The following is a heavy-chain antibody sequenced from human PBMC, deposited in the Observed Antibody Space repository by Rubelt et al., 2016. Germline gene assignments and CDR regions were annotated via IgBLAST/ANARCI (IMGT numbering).Heavy chain of an antibody. V-gene: IGHV3-66*01. CDR1: GFLFSSHW. CDR3: ARGGSRVTTMGSFDF. CDR2: IYNGGST. D-gene: IGHD4-23*01. J-gene: IGHJ4*02. Sequence: ASGFLFSSHWMNWVRQAPGKGLEWVSVIYNGGSTDYADSVKGRFTISRDNAKNSLYLQMNSLRVEDTATYYCARGGSRVTTMGSFDFWGQGAVVTVSS.